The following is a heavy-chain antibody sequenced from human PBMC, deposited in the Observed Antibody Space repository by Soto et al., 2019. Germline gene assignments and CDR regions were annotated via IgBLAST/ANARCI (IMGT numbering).Heavy chain of an antibody. J-gene: IGHJ4*02. CDR3: AKDPALRSYYDILTAFDY. CDR1: GFTFSSYA. CDR2: ISGSGGST. D-gene: IGHD3-9*01. Sequence: GGSLRLSCAASGFTFSSYAMSWVRQAPGKGLEWVSAISGSGGSTYYADSVKGRFTISRDNSKNTLYLQMNSLRAEDTAVYYCAKDPALRSYYDILTAFDYWGQGTLVTVSS. V-gene: IGHV3-23*01.